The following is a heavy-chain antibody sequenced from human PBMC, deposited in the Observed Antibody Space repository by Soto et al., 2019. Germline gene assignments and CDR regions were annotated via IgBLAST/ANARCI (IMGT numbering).Heavy chain of an antibody. CDR3: ARYTMVRGVRGAYYYYGMDV. CDR2: ISYDGSNK. V-gene: IGHV3-30-3*01. D-gene: IGHD3-10*01. J-gene: IGHJ6*02. Sequence: SLRLSCAASGFTFSSYAMHWVRQAPGKGLEWVAVISYDGSNKYYADSVKGRFTISRDNSKNTLYLQMNSLRAEDTAVYYCARYTMVRGVRGAYYYYGMDVWGQGTTVTVSS. CDR1: GFTFSSYA.